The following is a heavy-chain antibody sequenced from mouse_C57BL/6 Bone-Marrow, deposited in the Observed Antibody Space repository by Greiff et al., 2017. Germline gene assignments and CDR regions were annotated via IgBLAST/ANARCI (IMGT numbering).Heavy chain of an antibody. V-gene: IGHV1-47*01. CDR2: FHPYNDDT. Sequence: QVQLKQSGAELVKPGASVKMSCKASGYTFTTYPIAWMKQTHGKSLEWIGNFHPYNDDTKYNEKFKGKATLTVEKSSNTVYLELSRLTSDDSAVYYCARSSTFFYYFDYWGQGTTLTVSS. CDR3: ARSSTFFYYFDY. J-gene: IGHJ2*01. D-gene: IGHD5-1*01. CDR1: GYTFTTYP.